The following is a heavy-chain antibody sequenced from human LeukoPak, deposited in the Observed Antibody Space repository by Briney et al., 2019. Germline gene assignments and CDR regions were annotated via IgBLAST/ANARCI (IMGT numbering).Heavy chain of an antibody. CDR3: ARETAVVTPGRSDVFDI. D-gene: IGHD4-23*01. CDR2: IYYSGST. J-gene: IGHJ3*02. Sequence: PSETLSLTCTVSGGSISSHYWTWTRQPPGKGLEWIGYIYYSGSTDYNPSLKSRVTISVDTSKRQFSLKLSSVTAADTAVYFCARETAVVTPGRSDVFDIWGQGTMVTVSS. V-gene: IGHV4-59*11. CDR1: GGSISSHY.